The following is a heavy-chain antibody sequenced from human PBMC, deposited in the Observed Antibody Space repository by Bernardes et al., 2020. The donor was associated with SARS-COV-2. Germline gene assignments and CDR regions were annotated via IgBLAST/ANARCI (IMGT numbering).Heavy chain of an antibody. J-gene: IGHJ4*02. CDR3: ARGGWELGY. CDR1: GGSISSYY. Sequence: SETLSLTCTVSGGSISSYYWSWIRQPPGKGLEWIGYIYYNGSTDYNPSLKSRATISVDTSKNQFSLKLSSVTAADTAVYYCARGGWELGYWGQGTLVTVSS. V-gene: IGHV4-59*01. D-gene: IGHD1-26*01. CDR2: IYYNGST.